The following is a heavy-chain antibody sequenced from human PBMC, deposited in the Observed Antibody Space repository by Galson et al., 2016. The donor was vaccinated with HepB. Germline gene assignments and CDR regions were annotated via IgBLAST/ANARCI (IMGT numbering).Heavy chain of an antibody. CDR3: ARDSSGWSSS. CDR1: GVSISSGSYC. V-gene: IGHV4-61*01. D-gene: IGHD6-19*01. CDR2: IYYTGST. J-gene: IGHJ4*02. Sequence: SETLSLTCTVSGVSISSGSYCWSWIRQPPGKGLEWMGHIYYTGSTSYNPSLKSRVTISVDTSKNQLSLRLTAVTAADTAVYYCARDSSGWSSSWGQGTLVTVSS.